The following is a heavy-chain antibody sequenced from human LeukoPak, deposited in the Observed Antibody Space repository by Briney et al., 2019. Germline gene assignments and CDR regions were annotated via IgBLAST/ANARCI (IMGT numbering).Heavy chain of an antibody. CDR1: GFTFSSYW. CDR3: ARDGIAVYFDY. Sequence: GGSLRLSCAASGFTFSSYWMSWVRQAPGKGLEWVANIKQDGSEKYYVDSVKGRFTTSRDNAKNSLYLQMNSLRAEDTAVYYCARDGIAVYFDYWGQGTLVTVSS. CDR2: IKQDGSEK. V-gene: IGHV3-7*01. D-gene: IGHD6-19*01. J-gene: IGHJ4*02.